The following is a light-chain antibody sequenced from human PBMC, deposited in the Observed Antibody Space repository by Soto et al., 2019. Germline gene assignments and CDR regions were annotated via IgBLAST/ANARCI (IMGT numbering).Light chain of an antibody. Sequence: QSVLTQPPSVSAAPGQKVTISCSGSSSNIGNNYVSWYQQLSGTAPKLLIYDNNKRPSGIPDRFSGSKSGTSATLGITGLQTGDEADYYWGTWDSSLSAYVLGTGTKV. CDR2: DNN. J-gene: IGLJ1*01. CDR3: GTWDSSLSAYV. CDR1: SSNIGNNY. V-gene: IGLV1-51*01.